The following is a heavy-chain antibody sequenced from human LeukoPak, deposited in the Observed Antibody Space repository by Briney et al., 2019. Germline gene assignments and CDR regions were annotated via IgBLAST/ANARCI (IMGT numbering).Heavy chain of an antibody. CDR3: GNFDF. CDR2: IYSNGGT. Sequence: RPSETLSLTCTVSGGSIRSSRYYWGWIRQPPGKGLEWIVSIYSNGGTYYNPSLRSRVTMSVDTSKNQFSLKLTSVTAAETAVYYCGNFDFWGQGTMVIVSS. J-gene: IGHJ3*01. V-gene: IGHV4-39*01. CDR1: GGSIRSSRYY.